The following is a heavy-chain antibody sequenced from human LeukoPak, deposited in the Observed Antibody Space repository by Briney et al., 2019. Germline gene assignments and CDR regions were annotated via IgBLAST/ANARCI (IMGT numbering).Heavy chain of an antibody. V-gene: IGHV3-9*01. D-gene: IGHD3-3*01. CDR1: GFTFDDYA. CDR3: AKVNQASRYYDFWSDHRDYFDY. J-gene: IGHJ4*02. Sequence: GGSLRLSCAASGFTFDDYAMHWVRQAPGKGLEWVSGISWNSGSIGYADSVKGRFTISRDNAKNSLYLQMNSLRAEDTALYYCAKVNQASRYYDFWSDHRDYFDYWGQGTLVTVSS. CDR2: ISWNSGSI.